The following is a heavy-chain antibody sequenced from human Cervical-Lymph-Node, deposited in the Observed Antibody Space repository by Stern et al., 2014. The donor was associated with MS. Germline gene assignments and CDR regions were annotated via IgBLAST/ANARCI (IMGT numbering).Heavy chain of an antibody. CDR3: ARKTTAKN. V-gene: IGHV3-7*01. Sequence: EVQLVESGGGLVQPGGSLRLSCAGSGFTFSHYWMTWVRQAPGKGLEWVASINKDGSEKYYGDSLKGRFTISRDNAKNSLYLQMTSLRADDTAVYYCARKTTAKNWGQGTLVTVSS. D-gene: IGHD4-17*01. CDR1: GFTFSHYW. CDR2: INKDGSEK. J-gene: IGHJ4*02.